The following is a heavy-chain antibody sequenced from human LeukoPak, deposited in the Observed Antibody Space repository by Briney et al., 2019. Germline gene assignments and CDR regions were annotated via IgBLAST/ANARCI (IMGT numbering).Heavy chain of an antibody. CDR1: GYSINSGYY. V-gene: IGHV4-38-2*02. Sequence: SETLSLACTVSGYSINSGYYWGWIRQPPGKGLEWIGSIYHSGSTYYNPSLKSRVTISVDTSKNQFSLRLTSVTAADTAVYYCARISLTGYAPISGSSDYWGQGTLVTVSS. J-gene: IGHJ4*02. CDR3: ARISLTGYAPISGSSDY. D-gene: IGHD3-9*01. CDR2: IYHSGST.